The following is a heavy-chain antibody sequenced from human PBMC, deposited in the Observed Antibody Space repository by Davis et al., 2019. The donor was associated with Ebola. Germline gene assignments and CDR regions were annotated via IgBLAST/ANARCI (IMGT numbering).Heavy chain of an antibody. V-gene: IGHV4-34*01. CDR2: INHSGST. CDR3: ARAWSYDFWSGYSSFDY. Sequence: SETLSLTCALYAGSFSGYYWSWIRQLPGKGLEWIGEINHSGSTNYNPSLKSRVTISVDTSKNQFSLKLSSVTAADTAVYYCARAWSYDFWSGYSSFDYWGQGTLVTVSS. D-gene: IGHD3-3*01. CDR1: AGSFSGYY. J-gene: IGHJ4*02.